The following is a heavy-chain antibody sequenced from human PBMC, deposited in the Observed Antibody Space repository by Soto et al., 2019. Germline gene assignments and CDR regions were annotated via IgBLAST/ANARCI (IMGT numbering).Heavy chain of an antibody. CDR3: ASRPGLEQWLVLDY. Sequence: GESLKISCKGSGYIFTTYWIGWVRQMPGKGLEWMGIIYPDDSDTRYSPSFQGRVTISADKSISTAYLQWSSLKASDTAVYYCASRPGLEQWLVLDYWGQGTLVTVSS. J-gene: IGHJ4*02. D-gene: IGHD6-19*01. CDR1: GYIFTTYW. CDR2: IYPDDSDT. V-gene: IGHV5-51*01.